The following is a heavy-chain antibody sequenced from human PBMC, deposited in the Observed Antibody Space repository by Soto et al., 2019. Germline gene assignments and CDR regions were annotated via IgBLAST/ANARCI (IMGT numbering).Heavy chain of an antibody. Sequence: SVKVSGKASGGTFTSYTVYWVRQAPGQGLEWVGGLIPMFDIANYAERLRGRVMITADEATNTASMELSSLTSADTAVYFCARSLGRHPSETPRGHSFGAGSLFPFDHWGQGTLVTVSS. V-gene: IGHV1-69*13. CDR1: GGTFTSYT. CDR2: LIPMFDIA. J-gene: IGHJ4*02. CDR3: ARSLGRHPSETPRGHSFGAGSLFPFDH. D-gene: IGHD2-15*01.